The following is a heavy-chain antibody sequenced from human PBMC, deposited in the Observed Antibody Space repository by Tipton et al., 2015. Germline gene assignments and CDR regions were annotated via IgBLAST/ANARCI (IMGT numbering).Heavy chain of an antibody. CDR3: VRDSYYYDSTGYWNYYFDY. CDR1: GGSISDTDYY. D-gene: IGHD3-22*01. J-gene: IGHJ4*02. CDR2: IYTTGTT. V-gene: IGHV4-61*02. Sequence: LRLSCTVSGGSISDTDYYWSWIRQPAGERLEWIGRIYTTGTTMYNPSLACRVTISVDTSKNQFSLNLNSVTAADTAVYYCVRDSYYYDSTGYWNYYFDYWGQGTLVTVSS.